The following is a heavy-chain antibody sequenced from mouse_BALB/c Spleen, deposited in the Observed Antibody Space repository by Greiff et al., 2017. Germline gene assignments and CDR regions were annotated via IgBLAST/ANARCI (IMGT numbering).Heavy chain of an antibody. Sequence: EVKLVESGGGLVQPGGSLKLSCAASGFTFSSYGMSWVRQTPDKRLELVATINSNGGSTYYPDSVKGRFTISRDNAKNTLYLQMSSLKSEDTAMYYCARDPPGDMDYWGQGTSVTVSS. CDR3: ARDPPGDMDY. CDR2: INSNGGST. V-gene: IGHV5-6-3*01. J-gene: IGHJ4*01. CDR1: GFTFSSYG.